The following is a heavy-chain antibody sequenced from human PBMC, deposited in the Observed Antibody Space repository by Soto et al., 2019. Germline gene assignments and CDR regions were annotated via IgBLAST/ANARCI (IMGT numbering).Heavy chain of an antibody. CDR1: GGSFSGYY. J-gene: IGHJ5*02. CDR2: INHSGST. CDR3: ARAPLIKTHXXKGANWFDP. Sequence: PSETLSLTCAVYGGSFSGYYWSWIRQPPGKGLEWIGEINHSGSTNYNPSLKSRVTISVDTSKNQFSLKLSSVTAADTAVYYCARAPLIKTHXXKGANWFDPXGXGTLVXXSS. V-gene: IGHV4-34*01.